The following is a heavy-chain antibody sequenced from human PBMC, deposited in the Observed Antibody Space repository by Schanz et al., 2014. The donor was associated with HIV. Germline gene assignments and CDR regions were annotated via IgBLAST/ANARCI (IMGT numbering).Heavy chain of an antibody. Sequence: VQLLESGGDLVQPGGSLRLSCAASGFTFSSYGMTWVRQAPGKGLEWIAHISLSSGTKYNADSVKGRFTISRDNAKASVYLQMNSLRDEDTAVYYCAREDHYDDGTYYQGAFDIWGQGTMVTVSS. J-gene: IGHJ3*02. CDR1: GFTFSSYG. CDR3: AREDHYDDGTYYQGAFDI. D-gene: IGHD3-22*01. CDR2: ISLSSGTK. V-gene: IGHV3-48*02.